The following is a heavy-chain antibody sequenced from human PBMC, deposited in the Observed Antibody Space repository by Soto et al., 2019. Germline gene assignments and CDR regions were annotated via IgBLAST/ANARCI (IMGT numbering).Heavy chain of an antibody. D-gene: IGHD3-16*01. CDR3: EWSVRAPWGDDSYGMDV. CDR1: GFSLSTSGMC. J-gene: IGHJ6*02. Sequence: SGPTLVNPTQTLTLTCTFSGFSLSTSGMCVSWIRQPPGKALEWLARIDWDDDKYYSTSLKTRLTISKDTSKNQVVLTMTNMDRVSTATTSWEWSVRAPWGDDSYGMDVWGQGTTVTVSS. V-gene: IGHV2-70*11. CDR2: IDWDDDK.